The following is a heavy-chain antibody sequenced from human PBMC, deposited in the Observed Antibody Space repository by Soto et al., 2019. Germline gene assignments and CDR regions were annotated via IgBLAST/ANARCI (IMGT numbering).Heavy chain of an antibody. D-gene: IGHD5-12*01. CDR1: GGSISSGGYS. CDR2: MYHSGST. Sequence: QLQLQESGSGLVKPSQTLSLTCAVSGGSISSGGYSWSWIRQPPGKGLEWIGYMYHSGSTYYNPTHKSGVTITLDRSKNQFYLKLSSVNAADTAVYYCAAGGGLPRYYWGQGTLVTVSS. V-gene: IGHV4-30-2*01. J-gene: IGHJ4*02. CDR3: AAGGGLPRYY.